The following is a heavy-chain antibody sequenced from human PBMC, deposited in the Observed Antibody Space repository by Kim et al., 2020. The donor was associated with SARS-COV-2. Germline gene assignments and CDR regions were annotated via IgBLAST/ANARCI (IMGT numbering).Heavy chain of an antibody. CDR2: INHGVST. V-gene: IGHV4-34*01. CDR3: ARASSPRPFDY. CDR1: GGSFSGYY. Sequence: SETLSLTCAVYGGSFSGYYWSWIRQTPGKGLEWIGEINHGVSTNYNPSLKSRVTISVDTSKNQFSLKLSSVTAADTAEYYCARASSPRPFDYWGQGTLVTVSS. J-gene: IGHJ4*02.